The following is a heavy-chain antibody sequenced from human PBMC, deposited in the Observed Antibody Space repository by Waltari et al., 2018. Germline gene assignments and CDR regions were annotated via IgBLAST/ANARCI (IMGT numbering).Heavy chain of an antibody. Sequence: QVQLVQSEAEVKKPGASVKVSCKASGYTFTSSGISWVRQAPGQGLEWMGWISAYNGNTNYAQKLQGRVTMTTDTSTSTAYMELRSLRSDDTAVYYCVRVIYRSYYESDAFDIWGQGTMVTVSS. D-gene: IGHD1-26*01. CDR2: ISAYNGNT. CDR1: GYTFTSSG. V-gene: IGHV1-18*01. J-gene: IGHJ3*02. CDR3: VRVIYRSYYESDAFDI.